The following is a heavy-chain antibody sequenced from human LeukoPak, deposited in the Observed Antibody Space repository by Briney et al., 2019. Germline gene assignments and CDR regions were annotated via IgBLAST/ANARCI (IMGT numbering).Heavy chain of an antibody. J-gene: IGHJ4*02. Sequence: GESLKISCKASGYSFTSYWIGWVHQMPGKGLEWMGIIYPGDSDTRYSPSFEGQVTISADKSTSTASVQWSSLKASDTAIYYCARRDYGGNSYFDSWGQGTLVTVSS. CDR1: GYSFTSYW. V-gene: IGHV5-51*07. CDR3: ARRDYGGNSYFDS. D-gene: IGHD4-23*01. CDR2: IYPGDSDT.